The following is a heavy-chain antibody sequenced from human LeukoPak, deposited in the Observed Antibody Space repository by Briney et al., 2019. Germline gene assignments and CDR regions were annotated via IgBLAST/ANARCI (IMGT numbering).Heavy chain of an antibody. CDR1: VFTFSDSY. CDR3: TRTYSGSYYDH. CDR2: ISRGGENI. D-gene: IGHD1-26*01. V-gene: IGHV3-11*01. J-gene: IGHJ4*02. Sequence: GGSLRLSCVASVFTFSDSYMRWIRQAPGKGLEWISHISRGGENIYYADSVKGRFTISRDNAKNSLYLQMNSLKTEDTAVYYCTRTYSGSYYDHWGQGTLVTVSS.